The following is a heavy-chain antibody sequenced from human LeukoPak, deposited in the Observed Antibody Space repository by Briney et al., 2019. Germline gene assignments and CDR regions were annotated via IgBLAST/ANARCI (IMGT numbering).Heavy chain of an antibody. CDR3: ASLGDYYDSSGYYAGNDY. D-gene: IGHD3-22*01. J-gene: IGHJ4*02. V-gene: IGHV3-48*03. CDR2: ISSSGSTT. Sequence: GGSLRLSCAASGFTFSSYEMNWVRQAPGKGLEWVSYISSSGSTTYYADSVKGRFTISRDNAKNSLYLQMNSLRAEDTAVYYCASLGDYYDSSGYYAGNDYWGQGTLVTVSS. CDR1: GFTFSSYE.